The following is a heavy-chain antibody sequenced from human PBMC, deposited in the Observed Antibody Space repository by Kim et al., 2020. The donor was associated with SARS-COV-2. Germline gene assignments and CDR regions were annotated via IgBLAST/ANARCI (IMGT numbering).Heavy chain of an antibody. Sequence: ASVKVSCKVSGYTLTELSMHWVRQAPGKGLEWMGGFDPEDGETIYAQKFQGRVTMTEDTSTDTAYMELSSLRSEDTAVYYCATATPPFYSIGWYFDLWGRGTLVTVSS. V-gene: IGHV1-24*01. CDR1: GYTLTELS. CDR3: ATATPPFYSIGWYFDL. J-gene: IGHJ2*01. CDR2: FDPEDGET. D-gene: IGHD6-19*01.